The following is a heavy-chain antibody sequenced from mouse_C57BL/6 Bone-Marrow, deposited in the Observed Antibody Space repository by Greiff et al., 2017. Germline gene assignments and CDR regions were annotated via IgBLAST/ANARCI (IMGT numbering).Heavy chain of an antibody. CDR1: GFAFSSYG. V-gene: IGHV5-6*01. Sequence: DVLLVESGGDLVKPGGSLKLSCAASGFAFSSYGMSWVGQTPDKRLEWVATISSGGSYTYYPDSVKGRFTISRDNAKNTLYLQMSSLKSEDTAMYYCASCDYGSSGWGQGTLATVSA. J-gene: IGHJ3*01. CDR2: ISSGGSYT. CDR3: ASCDYGSSG. D-gene: IGHD1-1*01.